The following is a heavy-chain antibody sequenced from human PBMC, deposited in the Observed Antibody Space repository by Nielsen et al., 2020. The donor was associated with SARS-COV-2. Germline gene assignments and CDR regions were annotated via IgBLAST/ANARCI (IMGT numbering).Heavy chain of an antibody. J-gene: IGHJ4*02. V-gene: IGHV1-18*01. CDR2: ISPYTGDT. D-gene: IGHD3-10*01. Sequence: ASVKVSCKGSGYTFISYGVSWVRQAPGQGLEWVGWISPYTGDTKYIQKLQGRVTLTTDTSSSTAYMEVRGLRSDDTAVYYCTRSGSRSDFDYWGQGTLVTVSS. CDR1: GYTFISYG. CDR3: TRSGSRSDFDY.